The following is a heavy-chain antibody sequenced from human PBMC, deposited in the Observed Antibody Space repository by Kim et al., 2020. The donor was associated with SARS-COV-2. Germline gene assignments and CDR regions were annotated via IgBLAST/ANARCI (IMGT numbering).Heavy chain of an antibody. CDR1: GFTVSSNY. CDR2: IYSGGST. V-gene: IGHV3-53*04. CDR3: AIFGPNLNYYDSSGYYYPGGMDV. J-gene: IGHJ6*02. D-gene: IGHD3-22*01. Sequence: GGSLRLSCAASGFTVSSNYMSWVRQAPGKGLEWVSVIYSGGSTYYADSVKGRFTISRHNSKNTLYLQMNSLRAEDTAVYYCAIFGPNLNYYDSSGYYYPGGMDVWGQGTTVTVSS.